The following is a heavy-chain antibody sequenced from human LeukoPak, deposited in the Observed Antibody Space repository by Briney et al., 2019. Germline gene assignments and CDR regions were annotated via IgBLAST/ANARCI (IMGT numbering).Heavy chain of an antibody. D-gene: IGHD4-17*01. J-gene: IGHJ4*02. Sequence: GGSLRLSCAASGFTFSSYAMSWVRQAPGKGLEWVSAISGSGGSTYYADSVKGRFIISRDNSKNTLYLQMNSLRAVDTAVYYCATSDDNGDYDGYWGQGTLVTVSS. CDR2: ISGSGGST. CDR1: GFTFSSYA. V-gene: IGHV3-23*01. CDR3: ATSDDNGDYDGY.